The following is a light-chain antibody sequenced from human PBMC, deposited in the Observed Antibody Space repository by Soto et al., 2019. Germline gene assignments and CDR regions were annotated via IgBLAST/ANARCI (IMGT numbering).Light chain of an antibody. Sequence: QSALTQSASVSGSPGQSITISCTGTNSDVGSYNLVSWYQQHPGKAPKLIIYEDAKRPSGVSNRFSGSKSGNTASLTVSGLQAEDEADYYCCSYAGSTAFVIFGGGTKLTVL. CDR1: NSDVGSYNL. CDR3: CSYAGSTAFVI. V-gene: IGLV2-23*02. J-gene: IGLJ2*01. CDR2: EDA.